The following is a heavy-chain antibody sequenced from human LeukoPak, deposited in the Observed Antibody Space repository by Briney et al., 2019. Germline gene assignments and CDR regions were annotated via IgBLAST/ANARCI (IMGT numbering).Heavy chain of an antibody. CDR2: INPSGGST. D-gene: IGHD4-17*01. CDR3: ARDDTTVQHY. J-gene: IGHJ4*02. V-gene: IGHV1-46*01. Sequence: ASVKVSCKASGGTFSSYAISWVRQAPGQGLEWMGIINPSGGSTSYAQKFQGRVTMTRDTSTSTVYMELSSLRSEDTAVYYCARDDTTVQHYWGQGTLVTVSS. CDR1: GGTFSSYA.